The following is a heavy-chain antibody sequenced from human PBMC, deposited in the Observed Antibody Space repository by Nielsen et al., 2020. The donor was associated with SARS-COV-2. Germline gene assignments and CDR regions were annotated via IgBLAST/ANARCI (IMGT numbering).Heavy chain of an antibody. Sequence: WIRQPPGKGLEWVSAISGSGGSTYYADSVKGRFTISRDNSKNTLYLQMNSLRAEDTAVYYCATDGITMIDSGYYMDVWGKGTTVTVSS. CDR3: ATDGITMIDSGYYMDV. D-gene: IGHD3-22*01. V-gene: IGHV3-23*01. CDR2: ISGSGGST. J-gene: IGHJ6*03.